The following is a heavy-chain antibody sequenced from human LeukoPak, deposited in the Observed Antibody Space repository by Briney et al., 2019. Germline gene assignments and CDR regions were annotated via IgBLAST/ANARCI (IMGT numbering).Heavy chain of an antibody. Sequence: KASETLSLTCTVSGGSISSYYWSWIRQPAGKGLEWIGRIYTSGSTNYNPSLKSRVTMSVDTSKNQFSLKLSSVTAADTAVYYCARDGIFGVVNYYFDYWGQGTLVTVSS. CDR2: IYTSGST. J-gene: IGHJ4*02. V-gene: IGHV4-4*07. CDR1: GGSISSYY. D-gene: IGHD3-3*01. CDR3: ARDGIFGVVNYYFDY.